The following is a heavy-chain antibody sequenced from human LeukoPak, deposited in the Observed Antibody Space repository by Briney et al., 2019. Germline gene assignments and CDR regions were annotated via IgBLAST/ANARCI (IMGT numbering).Heavy chain of an antibody. J-gene: IGHJ3*02. CDR3: GAYDILTDAFDI. Sequence: PSETLSLTCAVYGGSFSGYYWSWIRQPPGKGLEWIGEINHSGSTNYNPSLKSRVTISVDTSKNQFSLKLSSVTAADTAVYYCGAYDILTDAFDIWGQGTMVTVSS. D-gene: IGHD3-9*01. V-gene: IGHV4-34*01. CDR1: GGSFSGYY. CDR2: INHSGST.